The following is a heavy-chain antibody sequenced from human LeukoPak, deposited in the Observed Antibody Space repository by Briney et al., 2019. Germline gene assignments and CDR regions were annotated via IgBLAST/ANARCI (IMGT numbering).Heavy chain of an antibody. J-gene: IGHJ4*02. CDR2: IYHSGST. CDR3: AREEDRDY. V-gene: IGHV4-59*12. Sequence: NASETLSLTCTVSGGSISSYYWSWIRQPPGKGLEWIGYIYHSGSTYYNPSLKSRVTISVDRSKNQFSLKLSSVTAADTAVYYCAREEDRDYWGQGTLVTVSS. CDR1: GGSISSYY.